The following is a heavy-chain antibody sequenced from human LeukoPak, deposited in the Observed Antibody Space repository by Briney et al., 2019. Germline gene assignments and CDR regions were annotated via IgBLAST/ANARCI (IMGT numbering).Heavy chain of an antibody. CDR3: ARVDPSNYLDY. CDR1: GGSISSSSYY. Sequence: SETLSLTCTVSGGSISSSSYYWGWIRQPPGKGLEWIGSIYHSGSTYYNPSLKSRVTISVDTSKNQFSLKLSSVTAADTAVYYCARVDPSNYLDYWGQGTLVTVSS. J-gene: IGHJ4*02. CDR2: IYHSGST. D-gene: IGHD4-11*01. V-gene: IGHV4-39*07.